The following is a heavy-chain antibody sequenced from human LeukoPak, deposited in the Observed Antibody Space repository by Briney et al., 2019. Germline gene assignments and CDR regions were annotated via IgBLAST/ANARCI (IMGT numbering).Heavy chain of an antibody. CDR3: ARDYSSSWYVRGWFDP. Sequence: QPGGSLRLSCAASGFTFSSYWMSWVRQAPGKGLEWGANIKQNGSEKYYVDSVKGRFTISRDNAKNSLYLQMNSLRAEDTAVYYCARDYSSSWYVRGWFDPWGQGTLVTVSS. CDR1: GFTFSSYW. D-gene: IGHD6-13*01. CDR2: IKQNGSEK. J-gene: IGHJ5*02. V-gene: IGHV3-7*01.